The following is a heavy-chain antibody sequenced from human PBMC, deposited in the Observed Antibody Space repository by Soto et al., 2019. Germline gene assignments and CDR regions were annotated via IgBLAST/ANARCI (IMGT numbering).Heavy chain of an antibody. V-gene: IGHV6-1*01. J-gene: IGHJ5*02. D-gene: IGHD7-27*01. CDR1: GDSVSSNSAA. CDR2: TYYRSKWYN. Sequence: SRTLSLTCVISGDSVSSNSAAWNLIRQSPSRGLEWLGRTYYRSKWYNDYAVSVKSRITINPDTSKNQFSLQLNSVTPEDTAVYYCARDRIQLLGYNWFDPWGQGTLVTVSS. CDR3: ARDRIQLLGYNWFDP.